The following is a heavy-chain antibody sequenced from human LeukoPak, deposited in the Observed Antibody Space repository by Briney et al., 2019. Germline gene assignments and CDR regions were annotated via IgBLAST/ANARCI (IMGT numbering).Heavy chain of an antibody. CDR1: GGSISSYC. CDR2: IYYSGST. V-gene: IGHV4-59*01. Sequence: SETLSLTCTVSGGSISSYCWSWIRQPPGKGLEWIGYIYYSGSTNYNPSLKSRVTISVDTSKNQFSLKLSSVTAADTAVYYCARGYNWFDPWGQGTLVTVSS. J-gene: IGHJ5*02. CDR3: ARGYNWFDP.